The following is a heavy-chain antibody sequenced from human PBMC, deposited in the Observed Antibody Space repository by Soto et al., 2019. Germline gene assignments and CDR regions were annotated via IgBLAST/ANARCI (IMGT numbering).Heavy chain of an antibody. Sequence: GGSLRLSCSASGFTFSSYSMNWVRQAPWKGLEWVSSISSSSYIYYADSVKGRFTISRDNAKNSLYLQMNSLRAEDTAVYYCARDYEADRYFDWLLSAWFDPWGQGTLVTVSS. D-gene: IGHD3-9*01. V-gene: IGHV3-21*01. J-gene: IGHJ5*02. CDR2: ISSSSYI. CDR1: GFTFSSYS. CDR3: ARDYEADRYFDWLLSAWFDP.